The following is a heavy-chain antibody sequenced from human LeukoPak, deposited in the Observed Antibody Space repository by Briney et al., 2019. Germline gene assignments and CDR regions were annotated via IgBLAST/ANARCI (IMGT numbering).Heavy chain of an antibody. D-gene: IGHD6-19*01. V-gene: IGHV3-30*18. Sequence: QAGGSLRLSCAASGFTFSSYAMHWVRQAPGKGLEWMALISHDTVNKYYADSLKGRITISRDNSKNTLYLQMNSLRTEDTGVYYCAKDLGSSGWALDSWGQGSLVTVSS. CDR1: GFTFSSYA. J-gene: IGHJ4*02. CDR3: AKDLGSSGWALDS. CDR2: ISHDTVNK.